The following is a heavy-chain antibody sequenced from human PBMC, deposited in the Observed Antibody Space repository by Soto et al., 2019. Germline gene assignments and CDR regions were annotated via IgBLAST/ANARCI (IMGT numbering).Heavy chain of an antibody. CDR1: GGSSSSSTYY. V-gene: IGHV4-39*02. J-gene: IGHJ4*02. D-gene: IGHD6-13*01. CDR2: IYYSGST. Sequence: SETLSLTCTVSGGSSSSSTYYWGWIRQPPGKGLEWIGTIYYSGSTYYNPSLKSRVTISVDTSKNQFSLKLSSVTAADTAVYYCARESRSWYGSIWDYWGQGTLVTVSS. CDR3: ARESRSWYGSIWDY.